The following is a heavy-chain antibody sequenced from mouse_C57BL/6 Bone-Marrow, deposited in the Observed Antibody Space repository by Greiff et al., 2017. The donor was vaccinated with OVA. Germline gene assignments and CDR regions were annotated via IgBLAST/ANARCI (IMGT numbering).Heavy chain of an antibody. Sequence: VQLQESGPELVKPGASVKLSCKASGYTFTSYDINWVKQRPGQGLEWIGWIYPRDGSTKYNEKFKGKATLTVDTSSSTAYMELHSLTSEDSAVYFCAREQIYYGNLYAMDYWGQGTSVTVSS. D-gene: IGHD2-1*01. CDR2: IYPRDGST. CDR1: GYTFTSYD. V-gene: IGHV1-85*01. J-gene: IGHJ4*01. CDR3: AREQIYYGNLYAMDY.